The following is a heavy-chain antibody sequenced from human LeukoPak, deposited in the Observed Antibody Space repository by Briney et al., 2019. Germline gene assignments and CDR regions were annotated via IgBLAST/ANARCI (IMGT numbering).Heavy chain of an antibody. CDR3: ARGVGYFRFDY. D-gene: IGHD5-18*01. J-gene: IGHJ4*02. CDR2: IKEDGSDK. CDR1: GFTFSTYW. Sequence: GGSLRLSCAASGFTFSTYWMTWVRQAPGKGLEWVANIKEDGSDKYYVDSVKGRFTISRDSAKNSLYLQMNNLRAEDTAVYYCARGVGYFRFDYWGQGTLVTVSS. V-gene: IGHV3-7*01.